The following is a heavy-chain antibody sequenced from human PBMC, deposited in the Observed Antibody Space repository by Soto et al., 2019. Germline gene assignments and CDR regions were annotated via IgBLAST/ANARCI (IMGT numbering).Heavy chain of an antibody. CDR3: ARESEDLSSNLDY. CDR2: IGSTTNYI. CDR1: GFTFTRYS. J-gene: IGHJ4*02. V-gene: IGHV3-21*06. Sequence: PGGSLRLSCAASGFTFTRYSMNWVRQAPGKGLEWVASIGSTTNYIYYGESLKGRLTISRDNAKNSMYLQMNTLRAEDTAVYYCARESEDLSSNLDYWGQGTLVTVSS.